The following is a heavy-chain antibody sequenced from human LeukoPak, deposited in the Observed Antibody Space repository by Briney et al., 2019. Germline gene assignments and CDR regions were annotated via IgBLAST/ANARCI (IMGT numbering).Heavy chain of an antibody. CDR2: MSGSGGST. V-gene: IGHV3-23*01. Sequence: GGSLRLSCAASGFTFSSYAMSWVRQAPGKGLEWVSGMSGSGGSTYYADSVKGRFTISRDISKNTLYLQMNNLRAEDTAVYYCAKRVSNYFDSWAREPWSPSPQ. D-gene: IGHD6-13*01. J-gene: IGHJ4*02. CDR3: AKRVSNYFDS. CDR1: GFTFSSYA.